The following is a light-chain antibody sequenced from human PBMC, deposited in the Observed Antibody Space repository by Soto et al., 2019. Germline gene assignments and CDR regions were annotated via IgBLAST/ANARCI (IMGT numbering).Light chain of an antibody. V-gene: IGKV3-15*01. J-gene: IGKJ3*01. CDR3: QQYNNWPPFT. Sequence: ERVMTQSPATLSVSPGERATLSCRASQSVSSYLAWCQQIPGQAPGPLIYGASTRATGFPATFSGSGSGTEFTLTISSLRSEDFAVYYCQQYNNWPPFTFGPGTKVDIK. CDR2: GAS. CDR1: QSVSSY.